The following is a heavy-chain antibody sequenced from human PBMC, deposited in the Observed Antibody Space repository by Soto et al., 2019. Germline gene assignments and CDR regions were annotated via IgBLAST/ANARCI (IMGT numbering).Heavy chain of an antibody. CDR1: GFTFSSYW. Sequence: GESLKISCAASGFTFSSYWMSWVRQAPGKGLEWVANIKQDGSEKYYVDSVKGRFTISRDNAKNSLYLQMNSLRAEDTAVYYCARASRDVRSFDYWGQGTLVTVSS. J-gene: IGHJ4*02. D-gene: IGHD2-2*01. V-gene: IGHV3-7*03. CDR3: ARASRDVRSFDY. CDR2: IKQDGSEK.